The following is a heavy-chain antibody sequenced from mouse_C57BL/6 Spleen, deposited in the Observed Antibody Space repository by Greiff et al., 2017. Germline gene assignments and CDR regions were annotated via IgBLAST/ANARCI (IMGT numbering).Heavy chain of an antibody. J-gene: IGHJ3*01. Sequence: QVQLQQSGAELVRPGASVTLSCKASGYTFTDYEMHWVKQTPVHGLEWIGAIDPETGGTAYNQKFKGKAILTADKSSSPAYMELRSLTSEDSAVYYCTREVLYWGQGTLVTVSA. CDR1: GYTFTDYE. CDR3: TREVLY. V-gene: IGHV1-15*01. CDR2: IDPETGGT.